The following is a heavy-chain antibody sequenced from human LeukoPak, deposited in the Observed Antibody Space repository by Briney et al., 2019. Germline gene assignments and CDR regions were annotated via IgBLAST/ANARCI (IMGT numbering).Heavy chain of an antibody. V-gene: IGHV1-2*02. CDR1: GHTFTGYH. Sequence: GASVKVSCKASGHTFTGYHMHWVRQAPGQGLEWMGWINPNSGGTNYARKFQGRVTMTRDTSISTAYMELSSLRSEDMAVYYCARSGGSGWHGDFDYWGQGTLVTVSS. D-gene: IGHD6-19*01. CDR2: INPNSGGT. CDR3: ARSGGSGWHGDFDY. J-gene: IGHJ4*02.